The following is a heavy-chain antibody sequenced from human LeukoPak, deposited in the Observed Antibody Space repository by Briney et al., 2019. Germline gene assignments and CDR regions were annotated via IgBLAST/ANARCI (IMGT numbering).Heavy chain of an antibody. CDR2: ISGSGGST. CDR3: AKSNCPHISDWFDP. Sequence: GGSLRLSCAASGFSLSSYAMSWVRQAPGKGLEWVSAISGSGGSTYYADSVKGRFTISRDNSKNTLYLQMNSLRAEDTAVYYCAKSNCPHISDWFDPWGQGTLVTVSS. D-gene: IGHD7-27*01. J-gene: IGHJ5*02. CDR1: GFSLSSYA. V-gene: IGHV3-23*01.